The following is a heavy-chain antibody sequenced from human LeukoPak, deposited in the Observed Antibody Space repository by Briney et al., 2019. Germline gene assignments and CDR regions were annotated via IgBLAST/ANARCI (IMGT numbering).Heavy chain of an antibody. V-gene: IGHV4-59*01. D-gene: IGHD3-22*01. CDR3: ARDRSSYYYDSSGIDY. Sequence: SETLSLTCTVSGGSISSYYWSWIRQPPGKGLEWIGYIYYSGSTNYNPSLKSRVTISVDTSKNQFSLKLSSVTAADTAVYYCARDRSSYYYDSSGIDYWGQGTLVTVSS. J-gene: IGHJ4*02. CDR2: IYYSGST. CDR1: GGSISSYY.